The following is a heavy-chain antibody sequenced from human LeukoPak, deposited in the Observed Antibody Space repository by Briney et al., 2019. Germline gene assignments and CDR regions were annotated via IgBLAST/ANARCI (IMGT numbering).Heavy chain of an antibody. CDR2: INPSGGST. V-gene: IGHV1-46*01. CDR3: ARERQWLVWGVDY. CDR1: GYTFTSYY. J-gene: IGHJ4*02. D-gene: IGHD6-19*01. Sequence: ASVKVSCKPSGYTFTSYYIHWVRQAPGQGLEWMGIINPSGGSTSYAQKFQGRVTMTRDTSTSTVYMELSSLRSEDTAVYYCARERQWLVWGVDYWGQGTLVTVSS.